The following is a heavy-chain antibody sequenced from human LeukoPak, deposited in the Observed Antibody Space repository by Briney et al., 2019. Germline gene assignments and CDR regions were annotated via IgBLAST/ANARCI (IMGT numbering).Heavy chain of an antibody. CDR3: ARGGYSGDDYAY. J-gene: IGHJ4*02. Sequence: SETLSLTCTVSGGSLSTYYWNWIRQPPGKGLEWLGYIYHSGSTKYNPSLKGRVIISVDTSKNQFSLKLTSVTAADTAVYYCARGGYSGDDYAYWGRGILVTVSS. CDR1: GGSLSTYY. D-gene: IGHD5-12*01. CDR2: IYHSGST. V-gene: IGHV4-59*01.